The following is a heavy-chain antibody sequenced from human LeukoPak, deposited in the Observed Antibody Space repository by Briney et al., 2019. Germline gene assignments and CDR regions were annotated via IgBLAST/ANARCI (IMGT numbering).Heavy chain of an antibody. V-gene: IGHV3-9*01. CDR1: GFILDDYA. J-gene: IGHJ4*02. Sequence: PGGSLRLSCAASGFILDDYAMHWVRQAPGKGLGWVSGISWNGGSIDYADSVKGRFTISRDNAKNSLYLQMNTLRGEDTALYYCAKSPHTDYVYYFDYWGQGTLVTVSS. D-gene: IGHD4-17*01. CDR2: ISWNGGSI. CDR3: AKSPHTDYVYYFDY.